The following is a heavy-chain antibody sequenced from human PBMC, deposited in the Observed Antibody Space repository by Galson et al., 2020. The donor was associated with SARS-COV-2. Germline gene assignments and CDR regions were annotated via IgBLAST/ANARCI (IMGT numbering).Heavy chain of an antibody. CDR1: GGSISSYY. Sequence: SETLSLTCTVSGGSISSYYWSWIRQPPGKGLEWIGYIYYSGSTNYNPSLKSRVTISVDTSKNQFSLKLSSVTAADTAVYYCARHTYEYGDYNYYYYMDVWGKGTTVTVSS. CDR2: IYYSGST. D-gene: IGHD4-17*01. CDR3: ARHTYEYGDYNYYYYMDV. V-gene: IGHV4-59*08. J-gene: IGHJ6*03.